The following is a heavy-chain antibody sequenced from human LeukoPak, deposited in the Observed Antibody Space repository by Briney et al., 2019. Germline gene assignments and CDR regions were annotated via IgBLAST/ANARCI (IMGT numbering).Heavy chain of an antibody. J-gene: IGHJ4*02. CDR2: IYTGGST. CDR1: EFTVSRNY. V-gene: IGHV3-53*01. D-gene: IGHD3-16*02. CDR3: TRVNFGGAIVE. Sequence: GGSLRRSCAASEFTVSRNYMNWVRQAPGKGPEWDSGIYTGGSTNYADSVKGRFTISRDNSKNTLYLQMNNLRVEDRAVYYCTRVNFGGAIVEWGQGTLVTVSS.